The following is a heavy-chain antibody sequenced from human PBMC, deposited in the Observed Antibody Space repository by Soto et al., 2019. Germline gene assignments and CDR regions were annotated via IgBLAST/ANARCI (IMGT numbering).Heavy chain of an antibody. CDR1: GFTVSSNY. CDR2: IYSGGST. V-gene: IGHV3-66*01. D-gene: IGHD2-15*01. Sequence: EVQLVESGGGLVQPGGSLRLSCAASGFTVSSNYMSWVRQAPGKGLEWVSVIYSGGSTYYADSVKGRFTISRDNSKNTLYLQMNSLRAEDTAVYYCARFNGPYCSGGSCPKAAFDIWCQGTMVTVSS. J-gene: IGHJ3*02. CDR3: ARFNGPYCSGGSCPKAAFDI.